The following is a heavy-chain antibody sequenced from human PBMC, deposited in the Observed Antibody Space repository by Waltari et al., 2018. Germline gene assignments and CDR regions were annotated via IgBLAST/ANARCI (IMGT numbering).Heavy chain of an antibody. V-gene: IGHV1-69*05. Sequence: QVQLVQSGAEVKKPGSSVKVSCKASGGTFSSYAISWVRQAPGQGLEWMGRIIPIFGTANYAQKLQGRVTMTTDTSTSTAYMELRSLRSDDTAVYYCARVGGDYGDYFDYWGQGTLVTVSS. D-gene: IGHD4-17*01. J-gene: IGHJ4*02. CDR1: GGTFSSYA. CDR3: ARVGGDYGDYFDY. CDR2: IIPIFGTA.